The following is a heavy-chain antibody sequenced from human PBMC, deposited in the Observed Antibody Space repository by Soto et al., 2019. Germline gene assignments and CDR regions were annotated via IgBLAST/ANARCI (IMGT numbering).Heavy chain of an antibody. CDR2: SDPSGGSP. CDR3: AREMASTYYFDY. J-gene: IGHJ4*02. V-gene: IGHV1-46*01. Sequence: GDSVKVSCKASGYPFTRYFVHWLRQAPGQGLEWMGNSDPSGGSPTYAQKFQDRVTMTTDTSTGTVYMELTSLSSDDSAVYYCAREMASTYYFDYWGQVTLVTASS. D-gene: IGHD1-1*01. CDR1: GYPFTRYF.